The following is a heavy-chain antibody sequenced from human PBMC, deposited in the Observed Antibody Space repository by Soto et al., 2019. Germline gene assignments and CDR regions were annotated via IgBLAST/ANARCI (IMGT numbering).Heavy chain of an antibody. CDR3: ARDGIGGYDYEAANLIDY. V-gene: IGHV3-30-3*01. Sequence: GWSLCFSCASSGFTFSSYAMHWVRQAPVPGLGGVAVIAYDGSNKYYADCVKGRFTISTDNSKNTLYLEMNSMRAEDTAVYYCARDGIGGYDYEAANLIDYWGQGTLATV. CDR2: IAYDGSNK. CDR1: GFTFSSYA. J-gene: IGHJ4*02. D-gene: IGHD5-12*01.